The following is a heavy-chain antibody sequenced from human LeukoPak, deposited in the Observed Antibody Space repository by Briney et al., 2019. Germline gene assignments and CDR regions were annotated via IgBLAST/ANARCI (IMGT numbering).Heavy chain of an antibody. CDR3: AKDGEDYDFWSGYYIYYFDY. CDR1: GFTFSSYA. J-gene: IGHJ4*02. D-gene: IGHD3-3*01. Sequence: GGSLRLSCAASGFTFSSYAMSWVRQAPGKGLEWVSAISGSGGSTYYADSVKGRFTISRDNSKNTLYLQMNSLRAEDTAVYYCAKDGEDYDFWSGYYIYYFDYWGQGTLVTVSS. V-gene: IGHV3-23*01. CDR2: ISGSGGST.